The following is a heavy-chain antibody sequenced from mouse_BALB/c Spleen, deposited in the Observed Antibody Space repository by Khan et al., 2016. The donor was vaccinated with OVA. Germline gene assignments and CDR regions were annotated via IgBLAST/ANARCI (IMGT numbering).Heavy chain of an antibody. CDR2: IWAGGST. J-gene: IGHJ4*01. D-gene: IGHD2-10*01. V-gene: IGHV2-9*02. CDR3: ARETAYYGNYEAMDY. CDR1: GFSLTNYS. Sequence: VQLQESGPGLVAPSQSLSITCTVSGFSLTNYSVNWVRQPPGKGLEWLGIIWAGGSTNYNSALMSRVSIRKDTAKSQVFLKMNSLQTDDTAMYYCARETAYYGNYEAMDYWGQGTSVTVSS.